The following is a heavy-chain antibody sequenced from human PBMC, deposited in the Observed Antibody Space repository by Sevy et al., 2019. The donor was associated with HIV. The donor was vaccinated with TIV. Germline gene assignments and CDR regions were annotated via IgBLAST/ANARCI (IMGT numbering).Heavy chain of an antibody. V-gene: IGHV3-49*04. CDR2: IRSNSYGGTT. J-gene: IGHJ6*02. D-gene: IGHD2-2*01. CDR1: EFTFGHYT. Sequence: GGSLRLSCTVSEFTFGHYTMSWVRQAPGKGLEWVGFIRSNSYGGTTKYAASVKGRFTISRDDFKSMAYLQMNSLKTEETAVYYGVRDQDITLVPAVRYGMDVWGQGTTVTVSS. CDR3: VRDQDITLVPAVRYGMDV.